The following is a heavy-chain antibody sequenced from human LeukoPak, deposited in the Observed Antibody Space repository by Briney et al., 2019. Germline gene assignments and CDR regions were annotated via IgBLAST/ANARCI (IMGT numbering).Heavy chain of an antibody. CDR1: GFTFSSYW. CDR2: IKQDGSEK. D-gene: IGHD3-10*01. Sequence: GGSLRLSCAASGFTFSSYWMSWVRQAPGKGLEWVANIKQDGSEKYYVDSVKGRFTISRDNAKNSLYLQMNSLRSEDTAVYYCARDLHGSGYRNFDYWGQGTLVTVSS. CDR3: ARDLHGSGYRNFDY. V-gene: IGHV3-7*01. J-gene: IGHJ4*02.